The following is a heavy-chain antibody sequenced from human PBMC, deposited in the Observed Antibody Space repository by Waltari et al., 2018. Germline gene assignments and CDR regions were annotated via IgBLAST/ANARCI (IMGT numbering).Heavy chain of an antibody. J-gene: IGHJ3*02. CDR2: IYYSGRT. CDR3: ARENSGIAAPPLWAFDI. V-gene: IGHV4-59*01. D-gene: IGHD6-13*01. CDR1: GGSISSYY. Sequence: QVQLQESGPGLVKPSETLSLTCTVSGGSISSYYWSWIRQPPGKGLAWIGYIYYSGRTNDNPSLKSRVTISVDTSKNQFSLKLSSVTAADTAVYYCARENSGIAAPPLWAFDIWGQGTMVTVSS.